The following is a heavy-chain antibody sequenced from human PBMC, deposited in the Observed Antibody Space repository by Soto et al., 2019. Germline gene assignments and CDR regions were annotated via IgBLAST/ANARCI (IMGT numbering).Heavy chain of an antibody. CDR2: INHSGST. V-gene: IGHV4-34*01. Sequence: PSETLSLTCAVYGGSFSGYYWSWIRQPPGKGLEWIGEINHSGSTNYNPSLKSRVTISVDTSKNQFSLKLSSVTAADTAVYYCARSDLFDYWGQGTLVTSPQ. J-gene: IGHJ4*02. CDR1: GGSFSGYY. CDR3: ARSDLFDY. D-gene: IGHD2-21*02.